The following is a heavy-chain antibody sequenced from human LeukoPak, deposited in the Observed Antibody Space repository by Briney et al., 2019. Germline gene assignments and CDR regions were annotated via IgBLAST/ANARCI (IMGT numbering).Heavy chain of an antibody. V-gene: IGHV3-30*03. CDR3: ARGSSGDYFDY. D-gene: IGHD4-17*01. Sequence: HPGGSLTLSCAASGFTFSSYGMHWVRQAPGKGLMWVAVISYDGGNKYYADSVKGRFTISRDNSKNTLYLQMNSLRAEDTAVYYCARGSSGDYFDYWGQGTLVTVSS. J-gene: IGHJ4*02. CDR1: GFTFSSYG. CDR2: ISYDGGNK.